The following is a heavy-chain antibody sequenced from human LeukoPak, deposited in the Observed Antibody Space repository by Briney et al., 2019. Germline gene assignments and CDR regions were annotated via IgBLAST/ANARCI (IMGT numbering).Heavy chain of an antibody. V-gene: IGHV3-33*01. CDR3: ARDRSSSYLSYYYGMDV. CDR2: IWYSGSNK. CDR1: GFTFSSYG. Sequence: GGSLRLSCTASGFTFSSYGMHWVRQAPGKGLEWVAVIWYSGSNKYYGDSVKGRFSISRDNSKNTLYLQMNSLRAEDTAVYYCARDRSSSYLSYYYGMDVRGQGTTVTVSS. J-gene: IGHJ6*02. D-gene: IGHD6-13*01.